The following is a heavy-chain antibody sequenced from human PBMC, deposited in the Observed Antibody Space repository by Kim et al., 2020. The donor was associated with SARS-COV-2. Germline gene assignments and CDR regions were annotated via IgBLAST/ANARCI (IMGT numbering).Heavy chain of an antibody. Sequence: GGSLRLSCEASGFTFRNYWMTWVRQAPGKGLEWVANIKEDGSKTQYVDSVQGRFTISRDNAKNSVYLQMNSLRVEDTAVYYCARSFSYCFDFDNWGQGTLVTVSS. CDR2: IKEDGSKT. CDR3: ARSFSYCFDFDN. J-gene: IGHJ4*02. V-gene: IGHV3-7*01. CDR1: GFTFRNYW. D-gene: IGHD3-9*01.